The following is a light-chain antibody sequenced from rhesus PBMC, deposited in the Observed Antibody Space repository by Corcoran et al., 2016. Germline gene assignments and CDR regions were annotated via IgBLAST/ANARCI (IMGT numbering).Light chain of an antibody. J-gene: IGKJ1*01. CDR2: YAS. CDR3: QPHHSSPT. Sequence: DIQMTQSPSSLSASVGDTVTITCRARQGISNYLAWYQQKPGKAPKPMIYYASKLESGVPSRFSGTGSGTDYTHTISGLQPGDFATDYCQPHHSSPTFGQGTKVEIK. CDR1: QGISNY. V-gene: IGKV1S14*01.